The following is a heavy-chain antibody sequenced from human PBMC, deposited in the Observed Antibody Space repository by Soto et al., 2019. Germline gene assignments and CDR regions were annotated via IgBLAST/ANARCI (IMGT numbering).Heavy chain of an antibody. CDR3: ARVPGPL. CDR1: GFSVSRNY. J-gene: IGHJ4*02. V-gene: IGHV3-53*02. CDR2: VYSGGAT. D-gene: IGHD3-10*01. Sequence: QLVETGGGLIQPGTSLTLSCAASGFSVSRNYMTWVRQAPGKGLAWVSFVYSGGATFYAASVKGRFILSRDHSPNTMYPPMNNMMAEDMAVYYSARVPGPLWGRGTRVSVAS.